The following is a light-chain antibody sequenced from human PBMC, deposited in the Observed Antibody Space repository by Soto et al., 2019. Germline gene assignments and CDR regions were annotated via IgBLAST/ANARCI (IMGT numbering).Light chain of an antibody. CDR1: NIGSKS. Sequence: SYELTQPPSVSVAPGQTGRITCGGNNIGSKSVHWYQQKPGQAPVLVIYDDGDRPSGIPERFSGSNSGNTATLTISRVEAGDEADYFCQVWDSSSDHREVFGNGTKVTVL. J-gene: IGLJ1*01. V-gene: IGLV3-21*02. CDR2: DDG. CDR3: QVWDSSSDHREV.